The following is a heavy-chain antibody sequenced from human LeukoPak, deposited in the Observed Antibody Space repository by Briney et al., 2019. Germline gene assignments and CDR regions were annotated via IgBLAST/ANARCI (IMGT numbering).Heavy chain of an antibody. V-gene: IGHV3-30*18. Sequence: PGRSLRLSCAASGFTFSNYGMHWVRQAPGKGLEWAAVISPDGTDKYHSDPVKGRFTISRDNSKNTLYLQMNSLRAEDTAVYYCAKGSSSSGWFPFDYWGQGTLVTVS. J-gene: IGHJ4*02. D-gene: IGHD6-19*01. CDR1: GFTFSNYG. CDR2: ISPDGTDK. CDR3: AKGSSSSGWFPFDY.